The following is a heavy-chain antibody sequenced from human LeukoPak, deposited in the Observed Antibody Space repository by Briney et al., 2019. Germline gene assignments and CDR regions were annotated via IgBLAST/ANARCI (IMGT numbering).Heavy chain of an antibody. D-gene: IGHD6-13*01. CDR3: ARERGFRIAAAAKKYNWFDP. CDR1: GFTFSSYA. J-gene: IGHJ5*02. Sequence: AGGSLRLSCAASGFTFSSYAMHWVRQAPGKGLEWVAVISYDGSNKYYADSVKGRFTISRDNSENTLYLQMNSLRAEDTAVYYCARERGFRIAAAAKKYNWFDPWGQGTLVTVSS. V-gene: IGHV3-30*01. CDR2: ISYDGSNK.